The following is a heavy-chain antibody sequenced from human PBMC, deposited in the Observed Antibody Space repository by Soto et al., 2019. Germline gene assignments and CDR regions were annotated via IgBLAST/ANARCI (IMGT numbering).Heavy chain of an antibody. Sequence: SETLSLTCSVSRGSIRSGSYYWAWIPQTPGKGLEWIATISYTETTYYNPSLKSRVAISVDLSKNQFSLRLNSMTAADTAVYYCVSRPIFGFPYGPFDYWGQGALVTVSS. J-gene: IGHJ4*02. CDR3: VSRPIFGFPYGPFDY. CDR1: RGSIRSGSYY. D-gene: IGHD3-10*01. CDR2: ISYTETT. V-gene: IGHV4-39*01.